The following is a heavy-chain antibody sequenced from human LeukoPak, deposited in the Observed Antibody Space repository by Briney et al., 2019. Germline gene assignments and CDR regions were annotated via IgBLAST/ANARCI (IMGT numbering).Heavy chain of an antibody. Sequence: GRSLRLSCAASGFTFSSYGMHWVRQAPGKGREWVAVISYEGSNKYYADSVKGRFTLSRDNSKNTLYLQMNSLRAEDTAVYYCAKGAQATLYSYYGMDVWGQGTPVTVSS. CDR3: AKGAQATLYSYYGMDV. CDR1: GFTFSSYG. J-gene: IGHJ6*02. CDR2: ISYEGSNK. V-gene: IGHV3-30*18.